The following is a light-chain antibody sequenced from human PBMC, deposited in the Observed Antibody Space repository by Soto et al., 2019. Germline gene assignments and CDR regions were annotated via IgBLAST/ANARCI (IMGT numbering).Light chain of an antibody. J-gene: IGKJ2*01. V-gene: IGKV1-39*01. CDR2: AAS. CDR3: QQSFTTLYT. CDR1: QSISAY. Sequence: DIQLTQSPSSLSASVGDRVTITCRASQSISAYLNWYQQKPGKAPKLLICAASSLQSGVPSRFSGSGSGTDFALTISSLRPEDFAPYYCQQSFTTLYTFGQGTKVDIK.